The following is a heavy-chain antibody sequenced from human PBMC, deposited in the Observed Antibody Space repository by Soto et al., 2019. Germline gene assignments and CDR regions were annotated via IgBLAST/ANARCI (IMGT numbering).Heavy chain of an antibody. CDR1: GFTFSSYA. CDR2: IGTAGDP. CDR3: ARGGIAAAGNGFVYSYYGMAV. Sequence: EVQLVESGGGLVQPGGSMRLSCAASGFTFSSYAMHWVRQATGKGLEWVSAIGTAGDPYYPGSVKGRFTISRENAKNSMSRQMNILGAGDTAVYYSARGGIAAAGNGFVYSYYGMAVWGQGTTVTVSS. J-gene: IGHJ6*02. D-gene: IGHD6-13*01. V-gene: IGHV3-13*05.